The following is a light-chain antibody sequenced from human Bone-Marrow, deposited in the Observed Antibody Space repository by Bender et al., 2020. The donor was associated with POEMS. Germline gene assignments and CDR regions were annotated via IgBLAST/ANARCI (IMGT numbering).Light chain of an antibody. CDR3: SSYAGSKSVI. Sequence: QSALTQPPSESGSPGHSVTISCTGTSNSVSWYQHHPGKAPKLIIFEVNKRPSGVPDRFSGSKSGNTASLTVSGLQTEDEATYYCSSYAGSKSVIFGGGTKLTVL. J-gene: IGLJ2*01. CDR1: SNS. V-gene: IGLV2-8*01. CDR2: EVN.